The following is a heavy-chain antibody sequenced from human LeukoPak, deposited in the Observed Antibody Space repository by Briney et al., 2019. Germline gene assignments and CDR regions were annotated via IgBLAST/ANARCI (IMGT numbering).Heavy chain of an antibody. J-gene: IGHJ4*02. CDR2: INAANGYA. CDR1: GYTFTGYY. D-gene: IGHD5-24*01. CDR3: AIRDGHTDH. V-gene: IGHV1-3*03. Sequence: GASVKVSCKASGYTFTGYYMHWVRQAPGQGLEWMGWINAANGYAKYSQELQGRVIITRDTSASTAYMELSSLRSEDMAIYYCAIRDGHTDHWGQGTLVTVSS.